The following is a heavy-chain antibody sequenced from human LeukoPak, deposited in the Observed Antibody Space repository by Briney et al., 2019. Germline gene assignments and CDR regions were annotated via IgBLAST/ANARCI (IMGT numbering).Heavy chain of an antibody. CDR1: GFSLSTSGMR. CDR2: IDWDDDK. Sequence: SGPTLVNPTQTLTLTCTFSGFSLSTSGMRASWIRQPPGKALEWLARIDWDDDKFYSTSLKTRLTISKDTSKNQVVLTMTNMDPVDTATYYCARTKPAGPDAFDIWGQGTMVTVSS. J-gene: IGHJ3*02. V-gene: IGHV2-70*04. D-gene: IGHD6-13*01. CDR3: ARTKPAGPDAFDI.